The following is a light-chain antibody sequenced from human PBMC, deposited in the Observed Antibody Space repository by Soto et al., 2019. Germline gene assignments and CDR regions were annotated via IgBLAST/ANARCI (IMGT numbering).Light chain of an antibody. CDR3: QHTFSVPPWT. CDR2: AAS. CDR1: QSISSY. Sequence: DIQMTQSPSSLSASVGDRVTITCRASQSISSYLNWYQQKPGKAPKLLIYAASSLQSGVPSRFSGSGSGTDFTLTIHNLQPEDFATYSCQHTFSVPPWTFGQGTKVDIK. J-gene: IGKJ1*01. V-gene: IGKV1-39*01.